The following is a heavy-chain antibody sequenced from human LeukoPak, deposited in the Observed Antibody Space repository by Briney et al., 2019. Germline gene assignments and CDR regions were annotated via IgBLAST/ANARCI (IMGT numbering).Heavy chain of an antibody. Sequence: ASVKGSCTASGYTFTSYYMHWVRQAPGQGLEWMGIINPSGGSTSYPQMFQGRVTITRDTSTSTVYMELSSLRSEDTAVYYCASPGRDGYNSHFDYWGQGTLVTVSS. V-gene: IGHV1-46*01. D-gene: IGHD5-24*01. J-gene: IGHJ4*02. CDR2: INPSGGST. CDR3: ASPGRDGYNSHFDY. CDR1: GYTFTSYY.